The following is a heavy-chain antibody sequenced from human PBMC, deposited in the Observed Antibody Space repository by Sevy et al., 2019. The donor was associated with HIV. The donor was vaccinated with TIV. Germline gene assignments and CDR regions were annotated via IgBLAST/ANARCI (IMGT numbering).Heavy chain of an antibody. CDR1: GFTVSSNY. CDR2: IYSGGST. D-gene: IGHD4-17*01. CDR3: ARGRYGDYVYSY. Sequence: GGSLRLSCAASGFTVSSNYMSWVRQAPGKGLEWVSVIYSGGSTYYADSVKGRFTISRDNPKNTLYLQMNSLRAEDTAVYYCARGRYGDYVYSYWGQGTLVTVSS. J-gene: IGHJ4*02. V-gene: IGHV3-53*01.